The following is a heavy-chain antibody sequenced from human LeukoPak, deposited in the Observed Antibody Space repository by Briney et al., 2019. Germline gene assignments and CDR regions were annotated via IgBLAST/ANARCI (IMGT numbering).Heavy chain of an antibody. CDR2: IYYTGST. D-gene: IGHD3-9*01. J-gene: IGHJ4*02. CDR3: ARGPEHYDILTGIDY. CDR1: GGPISSSNW. Sequence: PSETLSLTCAVSGGPISSSNWWSWVRQPPGKGLEWIGYIYYTGSTNYNPSLKSRVTISVDTSKNQFSLKLSSVTAADTAVYYCARGPEHYDILTGIDYWGQGTLVTVSS. V-gene: IGHV4-4*02.